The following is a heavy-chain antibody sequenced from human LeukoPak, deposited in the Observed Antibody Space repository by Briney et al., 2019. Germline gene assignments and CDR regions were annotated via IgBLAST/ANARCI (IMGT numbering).Heavy chain of an antibody. Sequence: SETLSLTCTVSGGSITGYYWIGVRQPPGKGLEWIGYIFYSGSTNYNPSLKSRVTISVDTSKNQFSLKLSSVTAADTAVYYCARASQGQQPYLVDYWGQGTLVTVSS. CDR2: IFYSGST. CDR1: GGSITGYY. D-gene: IGHD6-13*01. V-gene: IGHV4-59*01. J-gene: IGHJ4*02. CDR3: ARASQGQQPYLVDY.